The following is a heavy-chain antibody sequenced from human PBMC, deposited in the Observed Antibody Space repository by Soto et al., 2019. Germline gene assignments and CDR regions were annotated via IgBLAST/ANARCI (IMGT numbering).Heavy chain of an antibody. CDR2: IYSSGST. V-gene: IGHV4-59*01. CDR3: ARDSSRREAFDI. D-gene: IGHD6-13*01. CDR1: GGSFSSYC. Sequence: SETLSLTCTVYGGSFSSYCRRWIRQPPGKGLEWMGYIYSSGSTNYNPSLKSRVTISVDTSKNQFSLKLSSVTAADTAVYYCARDSSRREAFDIWGQGTMVTVSS. J-gene: IGHJ3*02.